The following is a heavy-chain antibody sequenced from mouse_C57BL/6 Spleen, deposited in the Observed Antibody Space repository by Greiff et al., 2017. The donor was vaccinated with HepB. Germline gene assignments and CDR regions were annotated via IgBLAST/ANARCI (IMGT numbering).Heavy chain of an antibody. CDR2: IYPGSGNT. Sequence: VHLVESGAELVRPGASVKLSCKASGYTFTDYYINWVKQRPGQGLEWIARIYPGSGNTYYNEKFKGKATLTAEKSSSTAYMQLSSLTSEDSAVYFCARDYFDYWGQGTTLTVSS. J-gene: IGHJ2*01. V-gene: IGHV1-76*01. CDR1: GYTFTDYY. CDR3: ARDYFDY.